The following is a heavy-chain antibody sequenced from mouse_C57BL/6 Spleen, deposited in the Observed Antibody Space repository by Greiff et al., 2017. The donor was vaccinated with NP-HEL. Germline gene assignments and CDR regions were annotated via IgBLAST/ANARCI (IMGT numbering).Heavy chain of an antibody. D-gene: IGHD1-1*01. Sequence: QVQLQQPGAELVKPGASVKLSCKASGYTFTSYWMQWVKQRPGQGLEWIGEIDPSDSYTNYNQKFKGKATLTVDTSSSTAYMQLSSLTSEDSAVYYCASKTTVAPFAYWGQGTLVTVSA. CDR1: GYTFTSYW. J-gene: IGHJ3*01. V-gene: IGHV1-50*01. CDR3: ASKTTVAPFAY. CDR2: IDPSDSYT.